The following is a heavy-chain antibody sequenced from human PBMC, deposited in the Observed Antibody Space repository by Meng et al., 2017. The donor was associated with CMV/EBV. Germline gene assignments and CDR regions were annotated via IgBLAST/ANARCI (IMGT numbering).Heavy chain of an antibody. CDR1: GGSVSSGNYY. J-gene: IGHJ6*02. D-gene: IGHD2-15*01. V-gene: IGHV4-61*01. Sequence: SETLSLTCTVSGGSVSSGNYYWSWIRQPPGKGLEWIGYIYYSGSTNYNPSLKSRVTISVDTSKNQFSLKLSSVTAADTAVYYCARGYCSGGSCYRGYYYGMDVWGQGTTVTVSS. CDR2: IYYSGST. CDR3: ARGYCSGGSCYRGYYYGMDV.